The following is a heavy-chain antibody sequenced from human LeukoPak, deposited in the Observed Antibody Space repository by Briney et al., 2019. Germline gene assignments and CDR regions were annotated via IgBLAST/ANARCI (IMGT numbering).Heavy chain of an antibody. CDR1: GYTFSSYG. Sequence: ASVKVSCKASGYTFSSYGISWVRQAPGQGLEWMGWISGYNGNTNYAQNFQARVTMTTDTSTSTAYMELRSLRSDDTAVYYCARVDTAMAVYYYYYMDVWGKGTTVTVSS. D-gene: IGHD5-18*01. CDR2: ISGYNGNT. CDR3: ARVDTAMAVYYYYYMDV. J-gene: IGHJ6*03. V-gene: IGHV1-18*01.